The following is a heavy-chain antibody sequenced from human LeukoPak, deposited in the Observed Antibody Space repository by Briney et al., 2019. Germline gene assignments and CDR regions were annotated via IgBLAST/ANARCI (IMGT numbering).Heavy chain of an antibody. J-gene: IGHJ4*02. CDR3: ARSIDIDY. D-gene: IGHD2-21*01. CDR2: ISSSSSII. V-gene: IGHV3-48*01. Sequence: KGLEWVSYISSSSSIIYYADSVKGRFTISRDTAKNSLYLQMNSLRAEDTAVYYCARSIDIDYWGQGTLVTVSS.